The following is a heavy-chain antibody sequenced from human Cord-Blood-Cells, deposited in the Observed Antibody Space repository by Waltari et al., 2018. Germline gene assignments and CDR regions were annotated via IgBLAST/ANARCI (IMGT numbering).Heavy chain of an antibody. Sequence: QVQLVQSGAEVKKPGASVKVSCKASGYTFTGYYMHWVRQAPGQGLEWMGWINPNSGGTNYAQKCQGWVTMTRDTSISTAYMELSRLRSDDTAVYYCARASRAAGFDYWGQGTLVTVSS. CDR3: ARASRAAGFDY. J-gene: IGHJ4*02. D-gene: IGHD6-13*01. V-gene: IGHV1-2*04. CDR2: INPNSGGT. CDR1: GYTFTGYY.